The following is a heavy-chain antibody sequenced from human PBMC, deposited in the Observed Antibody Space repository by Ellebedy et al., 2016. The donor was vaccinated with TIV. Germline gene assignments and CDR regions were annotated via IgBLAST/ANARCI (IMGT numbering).Heavy chain of an antibody. Sequence: GESLKISCAASGFTLKTRDMHWVRQVPGKGLQWVSSIELTGDISYLDFAKGRFTVSREDAKNSMSLQMNSLTAGDTGVYFCAREGRLGIWAFDLWGPGTMVTVSS. J-gene: IGHJ3*01. CDR3: AREGRLGIWAFDL. D-gene: IGHD3-16*01. CDR2: IELTGDI. V-gene: IGHV3-13*01. CDR1: GFTLKTRD.